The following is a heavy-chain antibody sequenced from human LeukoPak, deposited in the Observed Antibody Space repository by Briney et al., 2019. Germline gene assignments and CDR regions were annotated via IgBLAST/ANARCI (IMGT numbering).Heavy chain of an antibody. CDR2: IDPSDSYT. J-gene: IGHJ5*02. V-gene: IGHV5-10-1*01. Sequence: GEPLRISCKGSGYSFTSNWISWVRQMPGKGPEWMGKIDPSDSYTNYSPSFQGHVTISADKSISTAYLQWSSLKASDTAMYYCARQPEGTWFDPWGQGTLVTVSS. D-gene: IGHD1-1*01. CDR1: GYSFTSNW. CDR3: ARQPEGTWFDP.